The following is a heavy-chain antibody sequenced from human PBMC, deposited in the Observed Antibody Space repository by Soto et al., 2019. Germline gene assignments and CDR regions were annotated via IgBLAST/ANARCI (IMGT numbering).Heavy chain of an antibody. Sequence: EVQLLESGGGLVQPGESLRLSCAASGFTFSSYAMSWVRQAPGKGLEWVSAISGSGGSTYYADSVKGRFTISRDNSKNTLYLQMNSLRAEDTGVYYCAKDLDGAYYFDYWGQGTLVTVSS. V-gene: IGHV3-23*01. CDR2: ISGSGGST. CDR3: AKDLDGAYYFDY. CDR1: GFTFSSYA. J-gene: IGHJ4*02. D-gene: IGHD3-10*01.